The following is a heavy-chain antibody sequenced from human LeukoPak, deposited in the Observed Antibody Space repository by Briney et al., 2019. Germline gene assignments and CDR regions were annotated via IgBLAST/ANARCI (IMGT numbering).Heavy chain of an antibody. Sequence: GGSLRLSCAASGFTFSSYAMHWVRQAPGKGLEWVAVISYDGSNKYYADSVKGRFTISRDNSKNTLYLQMNGLRAEDTAVYYCAKDVSGWTPKYFDYWGQGTLVTVSS. J-gene: IGHJ4*02. V-gene: IGHV3-30-3*01. CDR3: AKDVSGWTPKYFDY. CDR1: GFTFSSYA. CDR2: ISYDGSNK. D-gene: IGHD6-19*01.